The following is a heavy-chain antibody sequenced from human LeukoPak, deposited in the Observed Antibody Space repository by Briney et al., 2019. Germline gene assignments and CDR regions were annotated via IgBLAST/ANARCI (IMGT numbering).Heavy chain of an antibody. Sequence: ASVKVSFKASGYTFTVYYMHWVRQAPGQGLEWMGWINPNSGGTNYAQKFQGRVTMTRDTSISTAYMELSRLRSDDTAVYYCARDPILGAGYWGQGTLVTVSS. CDR1: GYTFTVYY. CDR2: INPNSGGT. J-gene: IGHJ4*02. D-gene: IGHD1-26*01. V-gene: IGHV1-2*02. CDR3: ARDPILGAGY.